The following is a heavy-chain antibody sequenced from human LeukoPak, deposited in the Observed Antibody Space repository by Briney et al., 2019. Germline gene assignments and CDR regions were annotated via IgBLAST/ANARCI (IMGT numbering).Heavy chain of an antibody. CDR1: GGSFSGYY. V-gene: IGHV4-34*01. J-gene: IGHJ4*02. CDR3: AGAGGGYYDFWSGYYTPFFDY. D-gene: IGHD3-3*01. Sequence: SETLSLTCAVYGGSFSGYYWSWIRQPPGKGLEWIGEINHSGSTNYNPSLKSRVTISVDPSKNQFSLKLSSVTAADTAVYYCAGAGGGYYDFWSGYYTPFFDYWGQGTLVTVSS. CDR2: INHSGST.